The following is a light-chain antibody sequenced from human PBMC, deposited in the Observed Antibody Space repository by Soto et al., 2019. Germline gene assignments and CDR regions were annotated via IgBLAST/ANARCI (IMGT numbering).Light chain of an antibody. Sequence: EIVLTQSPATLSLSPGERATLSCRASQSVSSYLAWYQQKPGQAPRLLIYDASNRATGIPARFSGSGSGTDFTLTICSLEPEDFAVYYCQQRSNWPWKFGQGTKV. CDR1: QSVSSY. V-gene: IGKV3-11*01. J-gene: IGKJ1*01. CDR2: DAS. CDR3: QQRSNWPWK.